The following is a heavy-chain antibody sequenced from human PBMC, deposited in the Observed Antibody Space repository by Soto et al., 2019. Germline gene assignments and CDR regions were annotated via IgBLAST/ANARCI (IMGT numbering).Heavy chain of an antibody. J-gene: IGHJ6*02. CDR2: VHVTGNI. V-gene: IGHV4-4*07. CDR1: NDSFTSYY. CDR3: ARDAKYSLSWYYYQGIDV. D-gene: IGHD1-26*01. Sequence: SETLSLTCTVSNDSFTSYYWSWIRQSAGRGLEWIGRVHVTGNIHYNPSLRSRVTMSSDSSSNQFFLRLSSVTAADTAVYYCARDAKYSLSWYYYQGIDVWGPGTTVTVSS.